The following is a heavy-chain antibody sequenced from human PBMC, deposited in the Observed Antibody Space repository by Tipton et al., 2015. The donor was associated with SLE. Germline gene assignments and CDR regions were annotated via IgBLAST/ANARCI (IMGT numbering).Heavy chain of an antibody. CDR2: VSYSGTT. Sequence: TLSLTCTVSGSSISSRGFYWGWIRQPPGKGLEWIGSVSYSGTTFYNSSLKSRVTLSLDTSKNLFSLKLSSVTAADTAVYYCARRPDDDYRPLDGFFDIWGQGTMVTVSS. J-gene: IGHJ3*02. CDR1: GSSISSRGFY. V-gene: IGHV4-39*07. D-gene: IGHD4-11*01. CDR3: ARRPDDDYRPLDGFFDI.